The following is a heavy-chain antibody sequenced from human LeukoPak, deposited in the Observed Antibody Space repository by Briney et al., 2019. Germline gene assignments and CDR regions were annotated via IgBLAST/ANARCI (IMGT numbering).Heavy chain of an antibody. CDR1: GGSFCDYY. D-gene: IGHD3-10*01. V-gene: IGHV4-34*01. J-gene: IGHJ4*02. CDR3: AAVPESYYTVYYFNY. CDR2: INHSGSS. Sequence: PSETLSLTCAVYGGSFCDYYWSWIRQPPGKGLEWIAEINHSGSSKYNPSLKSRVTISVDTSKNQFSLKLTSVTAADTAVYYCAAVPESYYTVYYFNYWGQGTLVTVSS.